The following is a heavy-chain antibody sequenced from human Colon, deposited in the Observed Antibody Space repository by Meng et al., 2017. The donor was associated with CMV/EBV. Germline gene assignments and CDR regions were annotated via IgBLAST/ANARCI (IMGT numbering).Heavy chain of an antibody. Sequence: SVTVSCKASGYTFTSYYMHWLRQAPGQGLEWMGIINPSGGSTSYAQKFQGRVTMTRDTSTSTVYMELSSLRSEDTAVYYCARGTLLIAAAGAVDYWGQGTLVTVSS. J-gene: IGHJ4*02. CDR2: INPSGGST. CDR3: ARGTLLIAAAGAVDY. D-gene: IGHD6-13*01. CDR1: GYTFTSYY. V-gene: IGHV1-46*01.